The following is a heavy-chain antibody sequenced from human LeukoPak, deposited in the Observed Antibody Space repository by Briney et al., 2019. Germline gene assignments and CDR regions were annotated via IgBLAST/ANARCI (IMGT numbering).Heavy chain of an antibody. CDR2: MNPNSGNT. D-gene: IGHD6-19*01. CDR3: ARLTEGSGWLKFYYYYGMDV. Sequence: GASVKVSCKASGYTFTSYDINWVRQATGQGLEWMGWMNPNSGNTGYAQKFQGRVTMTRNTSISTAYMELSSLRSEDTAVYYCARLTEGSGWLKFYYYYGMDVWGQGTTVTVSS. V-gene: IGHV1-8*02. J-gene: IGHJ6*02. CDR1: GYTFTSYD.